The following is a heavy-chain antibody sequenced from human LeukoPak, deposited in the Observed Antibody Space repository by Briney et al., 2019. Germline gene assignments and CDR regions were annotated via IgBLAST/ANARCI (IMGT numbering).Heavy chain of an antibody. CDR1: GYTFTGYY. CDR3: ARVSAAAGVADY. D-gene: IGHD6-13*01. J-gene: IGHJ4*02. V-gene: IGHV1-2*02. CDR2: TNPNSGGT. Sequence: ASVKVSCKASGYTFTGYYMHWVRRAPGQGLEWMGWTNPNSGGTNYAQKFQGRVTMTRDTSISTAYMELSRLRSDDTAVYYCARVSAAAGVADYWGQGTLVTVSS.